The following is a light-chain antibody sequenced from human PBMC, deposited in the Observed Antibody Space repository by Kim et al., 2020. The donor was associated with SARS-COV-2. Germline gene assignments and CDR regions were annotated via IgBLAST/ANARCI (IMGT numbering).Light chain of an antibody. CDR2: PDN. Sequence: PGQVATLTSSGYKLGAKDVSMYQQKPGQSPVVVIYPDNQRPSGIPERFSVSNSGNTAPLTISGTQAMDESDYYCQAWDSSTHNYVFGAGTKVTVL. CDR1: KLGAKD. V-gene: IGLV3-1*01. J-gene: IGLJ1*01. CDR3: QAWDSSTHNYV.